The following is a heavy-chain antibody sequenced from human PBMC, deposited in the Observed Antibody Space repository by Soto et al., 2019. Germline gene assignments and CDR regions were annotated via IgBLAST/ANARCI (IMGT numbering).Heavy chain of an antibody. J-gene: IGHJ6*02. Sequence: SGPTLVNPTETLTLTCNVSGFSLTTGRMGVGWIRQPPGKALEWLAHIFSDAERSYSTSLQGRLTISKAGSGSQVVLTMTNMDHADTGTYFCVRMNADSCSFYYAMDVWHRGTTVTVSS. V-gene: IGHV2-26*01. CDR1: GFSLTTGRMG. CDR3: VRMNADSCSFYYAMDV. D-gene: IGHD3-22*01. CDR2: IFSDAER.